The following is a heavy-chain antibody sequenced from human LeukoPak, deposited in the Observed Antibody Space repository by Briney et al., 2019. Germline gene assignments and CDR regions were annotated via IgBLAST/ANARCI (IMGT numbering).Heavy chain of an antibody. D-gene: IGHD1-7*01. Sequence: SETLSLTCAVYGGSFSGYYWSWIRQPPGKGLEWIGEINHSGSTNYNPSLKSRVTISVDTSKNQFSLKLSSVTAADTAVYYCARGRANWNYGFDYWGQGTLVTVSS. CDR3: ARGRANWNYGFDY. CDR1: GGSFSGYY. CDR2: INHSGST. J-gene: IGHJ4*02. V-gene: IGHV4-34*01.